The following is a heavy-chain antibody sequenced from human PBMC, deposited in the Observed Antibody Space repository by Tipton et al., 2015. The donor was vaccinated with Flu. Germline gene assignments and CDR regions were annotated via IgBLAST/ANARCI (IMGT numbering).Heavy chain of an antibody. Sequence: TLSLTCSVSGDSIGSPYFWGWIRQPPGKGLEWIGNVHQTGSTYYNPSLRSRVTITVDRPKNQFSLRLTSVIAADTAVYYCARHTGDSVRGVIDYWGQGNLVIVSS. CDR3: ARHTGDSVRGVIDY. CDR1: GDSIGSPYF. CDR2: VHQTGST. J-gene: IGHJ4*02. V-gene: IGHV4-38-2*01. D-gene: IGHD3-10*02.